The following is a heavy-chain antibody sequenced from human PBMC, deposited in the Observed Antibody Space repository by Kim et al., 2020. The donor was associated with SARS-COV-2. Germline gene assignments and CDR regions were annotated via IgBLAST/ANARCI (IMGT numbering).Heavy chain of an antibody. J-gene: IGHJ6*02. V-gene: IGHV3-74*01. CDR2: INGDGSST. CDR1: GFTFSGYW. Sequence: GGSLRLSCAASGFTFSGYWMHWVRQVPGKELVWVSRINGDGSSTSYADSVKGRFTISRDNAKNTLYLQMNSLRAEDTDVYYCTRHEANGMVVWGQGTTVIVSS. CDR3: TRHEANGMVV.